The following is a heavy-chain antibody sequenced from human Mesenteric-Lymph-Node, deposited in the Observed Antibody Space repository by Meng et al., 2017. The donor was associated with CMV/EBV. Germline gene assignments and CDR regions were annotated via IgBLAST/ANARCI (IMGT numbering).Heavy chain of an antibody. Sequence: RQASGKGLEWVGRIRSKANSYATAYAASVKGRFTISRDDSKNTAYLQMNSLKTEDTAEYYCTRHTRSAIDIVVVPAAKGDRLDHWFDPWGQGTLVTVSS. CDR2: IRSKANSYAT. J-gene: IGHJ5*02. V-gene: IGHV3-73*01. D-gene: IGHD2-2*01. CDR3: TRHTRSAIDIVVVPAAKGDRLDHWFDP.